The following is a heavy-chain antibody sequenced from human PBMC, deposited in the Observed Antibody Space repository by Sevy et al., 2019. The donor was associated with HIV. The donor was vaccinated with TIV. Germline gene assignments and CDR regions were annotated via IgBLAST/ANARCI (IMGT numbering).Heavy chain of an antibody. CDR1: GYAFTGYW. J-gene: IGHJ6*02. V-gene: IGHV1-2*06. D-gene: IGHD3-3*01. CDR3: ARAPTDVWRGGMDV. CDR2: INPISGGT. Sequence: ASVKVSCKTSGYAFTGYWIHWVRQAPGQGLEWMGRINPISGGTDDSQKFQGRVTMTRDTSISTAYMDITRLRSDDTAVYYCARAPTDVWRGGMDVWGQGTVVTVSS.